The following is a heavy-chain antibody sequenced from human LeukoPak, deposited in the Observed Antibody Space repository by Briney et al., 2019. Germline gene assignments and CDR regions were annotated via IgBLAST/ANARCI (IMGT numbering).Heavy chain of an antibody. D-gene: IGHD2-15*01. CDR1: GFPFSSYA. CDR2: ISDSGGRT. V-gene: IGHV3-64D*09. CDR3: VRGYSFGPYGMDV. J-gene: IGHJ6*02. Sequence: GGSLRLSCSASGFPFSSYAMHWVRQAPREGLEYVSAISDSGGRTYYADSVKGRFTISRDNSKNTLYLQMSSLRAEDTAVYFCVRGYSFGPYGMDVWGQGTTVTVSS.